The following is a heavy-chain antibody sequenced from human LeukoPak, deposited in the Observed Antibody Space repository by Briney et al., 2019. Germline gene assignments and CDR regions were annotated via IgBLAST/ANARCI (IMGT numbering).Heavy chain of an antibody. CDR3: ARDRGAAARREYDY. Sequence: ASVKVSCKASGYSFTDYYMNWVRLAPGQGLEWMGWINPNSGGTNYAQKFQGRVTMTRDTSISTAYMELSRLRSDDTAVYYCARDRGAAARREYDYWGQGTLVTVSS. CDR2: INPNSGGT. J-gene: IGHJ4*02. V-gene: IGHV1-2*02. D-gene: IGHD6-6*01. CDR1: GYSFTDYY.